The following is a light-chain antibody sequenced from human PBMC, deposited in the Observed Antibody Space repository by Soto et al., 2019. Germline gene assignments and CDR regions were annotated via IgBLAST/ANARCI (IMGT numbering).Light chain of an antibody. CDR2: TNT. Sequence: QSVLTQPPSASGTPGQRVTISCSGSSSNVGGNPVNWYQHVPTTAPKLLIYTNTQRPSGVPDRFSGSKSGTSASLAISGLQSEDEADYYCRSYTSSSTCHVFGSGTKVTV. CDR1: SSNVGGNP. CDR3: RSYTSSSTCHV. J-gene: IGLJ1*01. V-gene: IGLV1-44*01.